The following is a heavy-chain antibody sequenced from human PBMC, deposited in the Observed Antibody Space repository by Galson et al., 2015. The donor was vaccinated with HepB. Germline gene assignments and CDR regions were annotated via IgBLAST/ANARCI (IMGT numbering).Heavy chain of an antibody. CDR3: SRGRDY. J-gene: IGHJ4*02. CDR2: IYSGGKT. Sequence: SLRLSCAASGFTVSSSYMNWVRQAPGKGLEWVSVIYSGGKTYYADSVKGRFTISRDNSKNTLYLQMNSLKAEDTAVDCCSRGRDYWGQGTLVTVSS. CDR1: GFTVSSSY. V-gene: IGHV3-53*01.